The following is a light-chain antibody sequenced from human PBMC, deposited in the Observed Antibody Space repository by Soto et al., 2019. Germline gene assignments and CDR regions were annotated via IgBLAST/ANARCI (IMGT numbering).Light chain of an antibody. CDR2: AAS. J-gene: IGKJ2*01. V-gene: IGKV1-39*01. Sequence: DIQMTQSPSSLSASVGDRVTITCRASQSISSYLNWYQQKPGKAPKRLIYAASSLQSGVPSRFSGSGSGTDFTLTISSLQPEDFATYYCQQSYSTPYTVGQGTKV. CDR1: QSISSY. CDR3: QQSYSTPYT.